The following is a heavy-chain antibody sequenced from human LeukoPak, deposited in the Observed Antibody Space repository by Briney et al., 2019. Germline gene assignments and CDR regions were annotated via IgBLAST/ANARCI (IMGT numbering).Heavy chain of an antibody. CDR2: IIPIFGTA. D-gene: IGHD3-22*01. CDR3: ASYYYDSSGYYYLNYNWFDP. J-gene: IGHJ5*02. CDR1: GGTFSSYA. V-gene: IGHV1-69*13. Sequence: ASVKVSRKASGGTFSSYAISWVRQAPGQGLEWMGGIIPIFGTANYAQKFQGRVTITADESTSTAYMELSSLRSEDTAVYYCASYYYDSSGYYYLNYNWFDPWGQGTLVTVSS.